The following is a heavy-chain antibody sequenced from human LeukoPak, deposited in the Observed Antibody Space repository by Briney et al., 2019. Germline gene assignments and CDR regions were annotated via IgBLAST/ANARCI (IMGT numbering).Heavy chain of an antibody. V-gene: IGHV3-23*01. Sequence: GGSLRLSCAASGFTFSSYAMSWVRQAPGKGLEWVSAISGSGGSTYYADSVKGRFTISRDNSKNTLYPQMNSLRAEHTAVYYCAKALGIAAAGTYAHENYFDYWGQGTLVTVSS. J-gene: IGHJ4*02. CDR3: AKALGIAAAGTYAHENYFDY. D-gene: IGHD6-13*01. CDR2: ISGSGGST. CDR1: GFTFSSYA.